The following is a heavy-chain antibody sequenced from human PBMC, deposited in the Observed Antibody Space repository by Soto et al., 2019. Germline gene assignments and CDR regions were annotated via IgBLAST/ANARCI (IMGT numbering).Heavy chain of an antibody. CDR3: ARDYYKYYDSSGYYRSPAY. CDR1: GFTFSSYA. CDR2: ISYDGSDK. J-gene: IGHJ4*02. Sequence: GGSLRLSCADSGFTFSSYAMHWVRQAPDKGLEWVALISYDGSDKDYADSVKGRFTISRDNSRNTLFLQMNSLRAEDTAVYYCARDYYKYYDSSGYYRSPAYWGQGTLVTVSS. V-gene: IGHV3-30-3*01. D-gene: IGHD3-22*01.